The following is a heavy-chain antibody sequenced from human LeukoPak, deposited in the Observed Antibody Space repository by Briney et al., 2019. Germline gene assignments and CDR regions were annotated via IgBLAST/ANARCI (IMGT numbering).Heavy chain of an antibody. Sequence: SETLSLTCAVYGASFSGYYWSWIRQPPGKGLEWIGEINHSGSTNYNPSLKSRVTISVDTSKNQFSLKLSSVTAADTAVYYCARLVGDSAGYWGQGTLVTVSS. CDR2: INHSGST. CDR3: ARLVGDSAGY. D-gene: IGHD1-26*01. J-gene: IGHJ4*02. V-gene: IGHV4-34*01. CDR1: GASFSGYY.